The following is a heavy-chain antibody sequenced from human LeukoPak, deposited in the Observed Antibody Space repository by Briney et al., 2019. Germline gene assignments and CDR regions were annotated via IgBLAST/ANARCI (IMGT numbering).Heavy chain of an antibody. Sequence: GGSLRLSCAASGFTFSSYWMHWVRQAPGKGLVWVSRINTDGSSTNYADSVKGRFTISRDNVKNTLYVQMNSLRAEDTAVYYCARVENRGVAAIHYYYYGMDVWGQGTTVTVSS. CDR3: ARVENRGVAAIHYYYYGMDV. J-gene: IGHJ6*02. D-gene: IGHD6-13*01. CDR1: GFTFSSYW. CDR2: INTDGSST. V-gene: IGHV3-74*01.